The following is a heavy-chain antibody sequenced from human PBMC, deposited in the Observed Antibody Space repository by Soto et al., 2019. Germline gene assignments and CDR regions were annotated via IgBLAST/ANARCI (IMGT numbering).Heavy chain of an antibody. CDR2: ISAYNGNT. V-gene: IGHV1-18*01. J-gene: IGHJ4*02. CDR3: AGGASETWDSSIWYGPDYYFDY. D-gene: IGHD6-13*01. CDR1: GYTFTSYG. Sequence: QGQLVQSGAEVKKPGASVKVSCKASGYTFTSYGISWVRQAPGQGLEWMGWISAYNGNTNYALKLQGRVTMTTDTSTIAAYMEMGSLSSDDTAVYYCAGGASETWDSSIWYGPDYYFDYWGQGTLVTVSS.